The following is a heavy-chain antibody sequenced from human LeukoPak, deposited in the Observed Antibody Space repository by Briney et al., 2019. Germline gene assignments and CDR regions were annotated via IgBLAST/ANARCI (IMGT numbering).Heavy chain of an antibody. CDR1: GYSISSGYY. J-gene: IGHJ2*01. V-gene: IGHV4-38-2*02. CDR3: AREGLGSGRGGDFDL. Sequence: SETLSLTCTVSGYSISSGYYWGWIRQPPGKGLEWIGSIHHSGSTYYNPSLKSRVTISIDTSKDQFSLKLTSVPAADTAVYYCAREGLGSGRGGDFDLWGRGTLVTVSS. D-gene: IGHD2-15*01. CDR2: IHHSGST.